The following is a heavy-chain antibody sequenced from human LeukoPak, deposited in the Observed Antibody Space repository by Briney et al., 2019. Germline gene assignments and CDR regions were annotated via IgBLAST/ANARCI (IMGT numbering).Heavy chain of an antibody. J-gene: IGHJ4*02. CDR1: GYTFTSYA. D-gene: IGHD3-22*01. Sequence: SVKVSCKASGYTFTSYAISWVRQAPGQGLEWMGGIIPIFGTANYAQKFQGRVTITADESTSTAYMELSSLRSEDTAVYYCARSKYYYDSSGYYYDGFYWGQGTLVTVSS. V-gene: IGHV1-69*13. CDR2: IIPIFGTA. CDR3: ARSKYYYDSSGYYYDGFY.